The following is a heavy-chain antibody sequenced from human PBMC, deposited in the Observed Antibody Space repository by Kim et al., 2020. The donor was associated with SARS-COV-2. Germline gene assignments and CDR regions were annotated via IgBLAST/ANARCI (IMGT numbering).Heavy chain of an antibody. CDR3: VKPGRDFDDILTGYGFDY. V-gene: IGHV3-64D*06. Sequence: GGSLRLSCSASGFTFSSYAMHWVRQAPGKGLEYVSAISSNGGSTYYADSVKGRFTISRDNSKNTLYLQMSSLRAEDTAVYYCVKPGRDFDDILTGYGFDYWGQGTLVTVSS. J-gene: IGHJ4*02. CDR2: ISSNGGST. D-gene: IGHD3-9*01. CDR1: GFTFSSYA.